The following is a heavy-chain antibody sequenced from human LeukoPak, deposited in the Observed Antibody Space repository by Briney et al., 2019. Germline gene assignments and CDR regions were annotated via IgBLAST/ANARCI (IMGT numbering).Heavy chain of an antibody. J-gene: IGHJ4*02. Sequence: GGSLRLSCAASGFTFSSYWMSWVRQAPGKGLEWVANIKQDGSEKYYVDSVKGRFTISRDNAKNSLYLQMNSLRAEDTAVYYCAREREEDGSSAFDYWGQGTLVTVSS. D-gene: IGHD3-22*01. CDR3: AREREEDGSSAFDY. CDR1: GFTFSSYW. V-gene: IGHV3-7*01. CDR2: IKQDGSEK.